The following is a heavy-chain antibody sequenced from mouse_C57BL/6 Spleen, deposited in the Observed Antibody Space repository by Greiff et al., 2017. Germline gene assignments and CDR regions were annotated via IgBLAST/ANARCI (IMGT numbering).Heavy chain of an antibody. CDR3: AGAAMDY. V-gene: IGHV1-81*01. CDR1: GYTFTSYG. J-gene: IGHJ4*01. CDR2: ISPRSGNT. Sequence: VKLQESGAELARPGASVKLSCKASGYTFTSYGISWVKQRTGQGLEWIGEISPRSGNTYYNEKFKGKATLTADKSSSTAYMELRSLTSEDSAVYFCAGAAMDYWGQGTSVTVSS.